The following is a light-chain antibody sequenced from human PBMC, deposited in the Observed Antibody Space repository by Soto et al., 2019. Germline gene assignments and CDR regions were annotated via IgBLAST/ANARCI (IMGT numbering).Light chain of an antibody. CDR1: SSNIGSNY. Sequence: QSVLPQPTSASGTPGQRVTSSCSGSSSNIGSNYVYWYQQLPGTAPKLLIYRNTQRPSGVPDRFAGSKSGTSASLAISRIRSEDEADYYCATWDDSLSGRGVFGGGTKLTVL. CDR3: ATWDDSLSGRGV. CDR2: RNT. J-gene: IGLJ3*02. V-gene: IGLV1-47*01.